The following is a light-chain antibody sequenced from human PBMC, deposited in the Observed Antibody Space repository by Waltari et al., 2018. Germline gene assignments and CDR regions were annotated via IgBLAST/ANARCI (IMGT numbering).Light chain of an antibody. J-gene: IGLJ1*01. CDR3: SAWDSDLRGYV. V-gene: IGLV10-54*04. CDR2: RNN. CDR1: SNNVGNQG. Sequence: QAGLTQPPSVSKGLRQTATLSCTGNSNNVGNQGAAWLQQHQGQPPKLLSYRNNNRPSGISDRFSASRSGNTASLTITGLQPEDKADYYCSAWDSDLRGYVFGTGTKVTVL.